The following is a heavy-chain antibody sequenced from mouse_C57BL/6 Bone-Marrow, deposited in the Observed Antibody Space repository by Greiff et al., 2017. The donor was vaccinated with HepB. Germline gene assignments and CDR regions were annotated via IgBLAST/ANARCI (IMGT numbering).Heavy chain of an antibody. CDR1: GYSITSGYY. Sequence: ESGPGLVKPSQSLSLTCSVTGYSITSGYYWNWMRQFPGNKLEWMGYISYDGSNNYNPSLKNRISITRDTSKNQFFLKLNSVTTEDTATYYCARAIITTVVATPDYWGQGTTLTVSS. D-gene: IGHD1-1*01. V-gene: IGHV3-6*01. CDR2: ISYDGSN. J-gene: IGHJ2*01. CDR3: ARAIITTVVATPDY.